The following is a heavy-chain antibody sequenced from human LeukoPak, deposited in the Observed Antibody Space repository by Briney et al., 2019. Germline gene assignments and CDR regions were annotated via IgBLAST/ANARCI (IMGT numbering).Heavy chain of an antibody. CDR1: GVTFSDHY. CDR2: IYNGGDTI. V-gene: IGHV3-11*04. D-gene: IGHD6-6*01. J-gene: IGHJ4*02. Sequence: GGSLRLSCATSGVTFSDHYMTWIRQAPGKGLETISYIYNGGDTIFYADSVRGRFTISRDNAESSVYLQMNSLSAEDTAVYYCARASPAIAARDYWGQGTLVTVSS. CDR3: ARASPAIAARDY.